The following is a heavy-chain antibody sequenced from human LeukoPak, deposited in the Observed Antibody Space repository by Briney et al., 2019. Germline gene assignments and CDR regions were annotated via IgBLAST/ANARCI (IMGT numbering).Heavy chain of an antibody. CDR3: AKCGGYYYYYMDV. J-gene: IGHJ6*03. D-gene: IGHD2-21*01. V-gene: IGHV3-30*02. CDR2: IRYDGNNK. Sequence: GGSLRLSCAASGFIFSSYGMHWVRQAPGKGLEWVAFIRYDGNNKYYADSVKGRFTISRDNSKNTLYLQMNSLRAEDTAVYYCAKCGGYYYYYMDVWGKGTTVTVSS. CDR1: GFIFSSYG.